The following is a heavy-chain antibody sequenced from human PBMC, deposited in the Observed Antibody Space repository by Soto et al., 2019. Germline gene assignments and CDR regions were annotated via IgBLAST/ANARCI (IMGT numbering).Heavy chain of an antibody. V-gene: IGHV4-34*01. CDR2: MSHSGGT. CDR3: ARVERGTATTVVDAFDI. D-gene: IGHD1-1*01. Sequence: QEQLQQWGAGLLKPSETLSLTCAVYGGFVSSGNYYWSWIRQPPGKGLEWIGEMSHSGGTHFNPSLKSRVIIAVETSKNQLSLKMSSVTAADTALYYCARVERGTATTVVDAFDIWGPGTMVTVSS. J-gene: IGHJ3*02. CDR1: GGFVSSGNYY.